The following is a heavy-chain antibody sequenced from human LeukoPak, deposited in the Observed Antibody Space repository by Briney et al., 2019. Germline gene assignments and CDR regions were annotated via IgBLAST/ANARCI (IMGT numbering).Heavy chain of an antibody. J-gene: IGHJ5*02. V-gene: IGHV1-2*02. Sequence: ASVKVSCKASGYTFTGYYMHWVRQAPGQGLGWMGWINPNSGGTNYAQKFQGRVTMTRDTSISTAYMELSRLRSDDAAVYYCARDQLLMGYNWFDPWGQGTLVTVSS. CDR3: ARDQLLMGYNWFDP. CDR2: INPNSGGT. CDR1: GYTFTGYY. D-gene: IGHD2/OR15-2a*01.